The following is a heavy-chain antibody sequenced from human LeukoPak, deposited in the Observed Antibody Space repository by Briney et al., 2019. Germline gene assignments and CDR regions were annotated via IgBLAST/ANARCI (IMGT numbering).Heavy chain of an antibody. J-gene: IGHJ4*02. D-gene: IGHD2-15*01. CDR1: GGSFSGYY. V-gene: IGHV4-34*01. Sequence: SETLPLTCAVYGGSFSGYYWSWIRHPPGKGLEGIGELNHSGSTNYNPSLKSRVTISVDTSKNQFSLKLSSVTAADTAVYYCARRGTAYCRGGKCYSDKYFDYWGQGTQVTVSS. CDR2: LNHSGST. CDR3: ARRGTAYCRGGKCYSDKYFDY.